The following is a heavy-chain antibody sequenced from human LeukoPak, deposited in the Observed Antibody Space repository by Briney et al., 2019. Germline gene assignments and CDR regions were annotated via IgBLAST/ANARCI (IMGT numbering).Heavy chain of an antibody. CDR2: FDPEDGET. J-gene: IGHJ4*02. Sequence: RASVKVSCKVSGYTLTELSMHWVRQAPGKGLEWMGGFDPEDGETIYAQKFQGRVTMTEDTSTDTAYMELSSLRSDDTAVYYCARDRDYGDYNTQDLFVYWGQGTLVTVSS. CDR1: GYTLTELS. CDR3: ARDRDYGDYNTQDLFVY. V-gene: IGHV1-24*01. D-gene: IGHD4-17*01.